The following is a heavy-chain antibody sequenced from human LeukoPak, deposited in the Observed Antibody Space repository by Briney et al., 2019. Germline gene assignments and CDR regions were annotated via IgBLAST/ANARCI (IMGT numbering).Heavy chain of an antibody. CDR2: ISDDGSNK. CDR1: GFTFSSYG. D-gene: IGHD2-2*02. CDR3: ANSPTYCSSTSCYINY. V-gene: IGHV3-30*18. J-gene: IGHJ4*02. Sequence: SGRSLRLSCAASGFTFSSYGMHWVRQAPGKGLEWVAVISDDGSNKYYVDSVKGRFTISRDNSKNTLYLQMNSLRAEDTAVYYCANSPTYCSSTSCYINYWGQGTLVTVSS.